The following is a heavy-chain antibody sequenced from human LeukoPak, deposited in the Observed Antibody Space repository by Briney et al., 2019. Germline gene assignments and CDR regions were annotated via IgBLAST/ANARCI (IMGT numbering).Heavy chain of an antibody. Sequence: SETLSLTCTVSGGSMNSYYWSWIRQPPGKGLEWIGYIYISGSTNYNPSLKSRVTISLDTSKSQFSLKLSSVPAADTAVYYCATGVYSGNFDGYYFDNWGQGTLVTVSS. J-gene: IGHJ4*02. CDR1: GGSMNSYY. CDR2: IYISGST. V-gene: IGHV4-4*09. CDR3: ATGVYSGNFDGYYFDN. D-gene: IGHD1-26*01.